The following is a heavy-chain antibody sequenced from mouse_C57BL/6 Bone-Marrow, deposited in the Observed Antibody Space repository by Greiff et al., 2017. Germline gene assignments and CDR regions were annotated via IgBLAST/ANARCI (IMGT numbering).Heavy chain of an antibody. CDR3: ARYYYGSSPHYYAMDY. CDR2: IWSGGST. V-gene: IGHV2-2*01. J-gene: IGHJ4*01. CDR1: GFSLTSYG. D-gene: IGHD1-1*01. Sequence: VKLVESGPGLVQPSQSLSITCTVSGFSLTSYGVHWVRQSPGKGLEWLGVIWSGGSTDYNAAFISRLSISKDNSKSQVFFKMNSLQADDTAIYYCARYYYGSSPHYYAMDYWGQGTSVTVSS.